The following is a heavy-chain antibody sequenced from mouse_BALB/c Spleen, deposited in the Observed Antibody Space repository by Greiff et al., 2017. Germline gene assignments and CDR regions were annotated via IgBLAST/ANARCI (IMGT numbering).Heavy chain of an antibody. CDR1: GFTFSSYA. CDR2: ISSGGSYT. V-gene: IGHV5-9-1*01. D-gene: IGHD2-1*01. CDR3: ARRGNYDDYAMDY. J-gene: IGHJ4*01. Sequence: EVMLVESGGGLVKPGGSLKLSCAASGFTFSSYAMSWVRQTPEKRLEWVATISSGGSYTYYPDSVKGRFTISRDNAKNTLYLQMSSLRSEDTAMYYCARRGNYDDYAMDYWGQGTSVTVSS.